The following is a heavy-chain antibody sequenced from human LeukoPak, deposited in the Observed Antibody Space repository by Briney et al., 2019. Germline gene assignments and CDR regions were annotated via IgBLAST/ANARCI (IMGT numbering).Heavy chain of an antibody. CDR2: IIPIFGTA. D-gene: IGHD2-21*02. Sequence: SVKVSCKASGGTFSSYAISWVRQAPGQGLEWMGGIIPIFGTANYAQKFQGRVTITTDESTSTAYMELSSLRSEDTAVYYYARSLDIVVVTAMDYWGQGTLVTVSS. V-gene: IGHV1-69*05. CDR1: GGTFSSYA. J-gene: IGHJ4*02. CDR3: ARSLDIVVVTAMDY.